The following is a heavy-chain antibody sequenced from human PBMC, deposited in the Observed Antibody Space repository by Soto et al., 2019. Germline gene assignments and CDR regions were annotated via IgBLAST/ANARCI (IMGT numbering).Heavy chain of an antibody. Sequence: LRLSCAASGFTFSSYWVHWVRQAPGKGLVWVSRINSDGSSTSYADSVKGRFTISRDNAKNTLYLQMNSLRAEDTAVYYCAGGYSYGYEEAYYYGMDVWGQGTTVTVSS. CDR1: GFTFSSYW. D-gene: IGHD5-18*01. J-gene: IGHJ6*02. V-gene: IGHV3-74*01. CDR2: INSDGSST. CDR3: AGGYSYGYEEAYYYGMDV.